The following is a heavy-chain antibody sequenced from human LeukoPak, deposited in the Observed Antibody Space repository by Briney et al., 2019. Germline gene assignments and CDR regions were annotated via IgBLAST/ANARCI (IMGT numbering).Heavy chain of an antibody. Sequence: HSGGSLRLSCEASGFTFSSYAMSWVRQAPEKGPGWVSCISDSGGTTFYADSVKGRFTISRDNSKNTLYLQSNSLRAEDTAVYYCARSYSSGWSFCVYWGQGTLVTVSS. CDR2: ISDSGGTT. D-gene: IGHD6-19*01. CDR3: ARSYSSGWSFCVY. CDR1: GFTFSSYA. V-gene: IGHV3-23*01. J-gene: IGHJ4*02.